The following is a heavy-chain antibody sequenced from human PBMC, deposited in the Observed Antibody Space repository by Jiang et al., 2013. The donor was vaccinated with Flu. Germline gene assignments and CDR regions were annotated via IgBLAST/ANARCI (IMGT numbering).Heavy chain of an antibody. D-gene: IGHD6-13*01. Sequence: GFTFSSYGMHWVRQAPGKGLEWVAVISYDGSNKYYADSVKGRFTISRDNSKNTLYLQMNSLRAEDTAVYYCATESSSWVPPWGQGTLVTVSS. J-gene: IGHJ4*02. CDR3: ATESSSWVPP. CDR2: ISYDGSNK. CDR1: GFTFSSYG. V-gene: IGHV3-33*05.